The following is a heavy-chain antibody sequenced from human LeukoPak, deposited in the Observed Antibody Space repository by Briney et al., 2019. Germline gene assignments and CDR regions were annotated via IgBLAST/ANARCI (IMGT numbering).Heavy chain of an antibody. CDR3: ARRDSGYSYFDY. CDR1: GGSISSGGYY. J-gene: IGHJ4*02. CDR2: IYYSGST. D-gene: IGHD3-22*01. V-gene: IGHV4-31*03. Sequence: PSETLSLTCTVSGGSISSGGYYWSWIRQHPGKGLEWMVYIYYSGSTYYNPSLKSRVTISVDTSKNQFSLKLSSVTAADTAVYYCARRDSGYSYFDYWGQGTLVTVSS.